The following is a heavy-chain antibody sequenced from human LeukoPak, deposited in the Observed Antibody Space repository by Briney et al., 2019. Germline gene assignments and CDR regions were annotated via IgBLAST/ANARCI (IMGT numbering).Heavy chain of an antibody. D-gene: IGHD6-19*01. CDR2: ISSSSSYI. CDR1: GFPFSSYS. Sequence: GGSLRLSCAASGFPFSSYSMNWVRQAPGKGLEWVSSISSSSSYIYYADSVKGRFTISRDNSKNTLYLQMNSLRAEDTAVYYCASSGWYRSFDYWGQGTLVTVSS. V-gene: IGHV3-21*01. CDR3: ASSGWYRSFDY. J-gene: IGHJ4*02.